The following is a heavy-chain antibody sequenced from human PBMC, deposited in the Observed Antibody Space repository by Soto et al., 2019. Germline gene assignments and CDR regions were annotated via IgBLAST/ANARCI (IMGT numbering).Heavy chain of an antibody. CDR3: ERGTMVRGLYWFAP. CDR2: IYYSGSA. CDR1: GGSISSYY. J-gene: IGHJ5*02. D-gene: IGHD3-10*01. Sequence: PSETLSLTRTVAGGSISSYYGSWLRQPPGKGLEWIGYIYYSGSANYNPSLKSRVTISVDTSKNQFSLKLSSVTAADTAVYYRERGTMVRGLYWFAPWGQGTLVTVSS. V-gene: IGHV4-59*01.